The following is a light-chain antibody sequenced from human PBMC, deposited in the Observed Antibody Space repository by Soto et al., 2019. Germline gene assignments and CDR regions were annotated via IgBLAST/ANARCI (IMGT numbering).Light chain of an antibody. CDR1: SSDVGSYDF. J-gene: IGLJ2*01. CDR3: SSYTSSGSL. CDR2: DVT. Sequence: QSALTQPASVSGSPGQSITISCTGTSSDVGSYDFVSWYQQHPGKAPKLMIYDVTYRPSGVSDRFSGSKSGNTASLTISGLQAEDEADYYCSSYTSSGSLFGGGTKVTVL. V-gene: IGLV2-14*01.